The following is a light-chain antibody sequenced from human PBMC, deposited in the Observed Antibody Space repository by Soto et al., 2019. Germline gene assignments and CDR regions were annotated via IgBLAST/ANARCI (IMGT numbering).Light chain of an antibody. CDR2: WAS. V-gene: IGKV4-1*01. Sequence: DIVMTQSPDSLAVSLGERATINCKSSQSVLYSSNNKNYLAWYQRKPGQPPKLLIYWASTRESGVPDRFSGSGSGTDFTLTISSLQAEDVAVYFCQQYLSTPFTFGPGT. J-gene: IGKJ3*01. CDR3: QQYLSTPFT. CDR1: QSVLYSSNNKNY.